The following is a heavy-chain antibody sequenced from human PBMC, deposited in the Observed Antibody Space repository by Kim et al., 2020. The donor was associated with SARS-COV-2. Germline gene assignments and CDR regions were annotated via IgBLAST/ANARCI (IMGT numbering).Heavy chain of an antibody. CDR3: SGGGMNV. J-gene: IGHJ6*02. D-gene: IGHD3-16*01. CDR2: INPRGVST. Sequence: ASVKVSCKSSRHTVTNYHIHWVRQAPGQGREWMGMINPRGVSTSHAQNFQARGTMTRDTSTTTVDMVLFSWRSEDTAVYYFSGGGMNVGGQGTTVTVS. V-gene: IGHV1-46*01. CDR1: RHTVTNYH.